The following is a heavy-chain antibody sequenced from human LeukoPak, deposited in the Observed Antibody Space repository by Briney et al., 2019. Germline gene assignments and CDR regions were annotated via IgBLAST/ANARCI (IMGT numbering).Heavy chain of an antibody. J-gene: IGHJ6*03. V-gene: IGHV3-30*03. Sequence: GGSLRLSCAASGFTFSSYGMHWVRQAPGKGLEWVAVISYDGSNKYYADSVKGRFTISRDNSKNTLYLQMNSLRAEDTAVYYCALTTMVSRYMDVWGKGTTVTVSS. D-gene: IGHD5-18*01. CDR2: ISYDGSNK. CDR1: GFTFSSYG. CDR3: ALTTMVSRYMDV.